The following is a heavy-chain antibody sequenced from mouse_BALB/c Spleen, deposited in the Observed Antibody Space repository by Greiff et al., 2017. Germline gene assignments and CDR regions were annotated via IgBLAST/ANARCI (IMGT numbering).Heavy chain of an antibody. CDR1: GFTFTDYY. D-gene: IGHD4-1*01. V-gene: IGHV7-3*02. J-gene: IGHJ4*01. Sequence: EVQLQESGGGLVQPGGSLRLSCATSGFTFTDYYMSWVRQPPGKALEWLGFIRNKANGYTTEYSASVKGRFTISRDNSQSILYLQMNTLRAEDSATYYCARELGRTYYYAMDYWGQGTSVTVSS. CDR2: IRNKANGYTT. CDR3: ARELGRTYYYAMDY.